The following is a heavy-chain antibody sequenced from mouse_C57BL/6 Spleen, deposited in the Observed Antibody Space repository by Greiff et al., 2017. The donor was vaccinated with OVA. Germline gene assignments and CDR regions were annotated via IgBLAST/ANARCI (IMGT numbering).Heavy chain of an antibody. J-gene: IGHJ4*01. Sequence: QVHVKQPGAELVKPGASVKMSCKASGYTFTSYWITWVKQRPGQGLEWIGDIYPGSGSTNYNEKFKSKATLTVDTSSSTAYMQLSSLTSEDSAVYYCARDSSYGDYWGQGTSVTVSS. CDR3: ARDSSYGDY. D-gene: IGHD1-1*01. CDR2: IYPGSGST. V-gene: IGHV1-55*01. CDR1: GYTFTSYW.